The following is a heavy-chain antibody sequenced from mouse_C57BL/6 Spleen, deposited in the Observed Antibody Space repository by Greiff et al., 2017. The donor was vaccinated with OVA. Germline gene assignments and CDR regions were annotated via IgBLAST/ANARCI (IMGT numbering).Heavy chain of an antibody. D-gene: IGHD1-1*01. CDR2: IFPASGCT. V-gene: IGHV1-9*01. J-gene: IGHJ2*01. CDR1: GYTFTGYW. CDR3: ARPVVATNYFGC. Sequence: QVQLQQSGAELVKPGASVKLSCKASGYTFTGYWMEWVKQRPGHGLEWIGEIFPASGCTNYNEKFKGKATFTVDTSSNTAYMQLSSLTTEDSAIYDCARPVVATNYFGCWGKGTTLTVSS.